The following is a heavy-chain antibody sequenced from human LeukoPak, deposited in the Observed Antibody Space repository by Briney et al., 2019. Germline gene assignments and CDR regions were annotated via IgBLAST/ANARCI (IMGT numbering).Heavy chain of an antibody. J-gene: IGHJ3*02. CDR2: IRYDGSNK. V-gene: IGHV3-30*02. Sequence: GGSLRLSCAASGFTFSSYGMHWVRQAPGKGLEWVAFIRYDGSNKYYADSVKGRFVISRDNSRNTLYFYMNSLRAEDSAVYYCAKDGVSSSVWAFDIWGQGTMVTVSS. D-gene: IGHD3-10*01. CDR3: AKDGVSSSVWAFDI. CDR1: GFTFSSYG.